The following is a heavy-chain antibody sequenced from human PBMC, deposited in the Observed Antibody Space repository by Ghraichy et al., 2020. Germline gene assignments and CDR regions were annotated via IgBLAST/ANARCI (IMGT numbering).Heavy chain of an antibody. D-gene: IGHD6-25*01. CDR3: AKDLRLSYNYYYYYMDV. CDR1: GFTCSSYA. CDR2: ISGSGGST. V-gene: IGHV3-23*01. J-gene: IGHJ6*03. Sequence: GGSLRLSGAGSGFTCSSYAMSWVRQAPGKGLEWVSAISGSGGSTYYADSVKGRFTISRDNSKNTLYLQMNSLRAEDTAVYYCAKDLRLSYNYYYYYMDVWGKGTTVTVSS.